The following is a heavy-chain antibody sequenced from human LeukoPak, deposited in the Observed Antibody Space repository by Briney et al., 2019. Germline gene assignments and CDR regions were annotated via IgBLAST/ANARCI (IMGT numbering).Heavy chain of an antibody. CDR3: ARLGSAAGSYYIDY. D-gene: IGHD3-10*01. CDR2: IYYSGST. Sequence: KPSETLSLTCTVSGGSISSYYWSWIRQPPGKGLEWIGYIYYSGSTNYNPSLKSRVTISVDTSKNQFSLKLSSVTAAGTAVYYCARLGSAAGSYYIDYWGQGTLVTVSS. CDR1: GGSISSYY. V-gene: IGHV4-59*01. J-gene: IGHJ4*02.